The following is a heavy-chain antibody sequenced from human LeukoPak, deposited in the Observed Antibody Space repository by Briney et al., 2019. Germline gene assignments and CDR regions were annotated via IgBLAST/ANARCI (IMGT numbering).Heavy chain of an antibody. Sequence: SETLSLTCTVSGGSVSNSLYYWSWIRQPPGKGLEWIGYIYYNGDTNYNPSLKSRVIISIDTSSNQFSLRLNSMTAADTAVYYCARVLRAASWRSYDYWGQGSLVTVSS. D-gene: IGHD5-18*01. V-gene: IGHV4-61*01. CDR3: ARVLRAASWRSYDY. CDR1: GGSVSNSLYY. J-gene: IGHJ4*02. CDR2: IYYNGDT.